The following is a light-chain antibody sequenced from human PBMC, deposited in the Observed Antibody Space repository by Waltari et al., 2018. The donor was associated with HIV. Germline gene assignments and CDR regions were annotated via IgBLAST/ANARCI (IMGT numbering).Light chain of an antibody. J-gene: IGKJ2*01. V-gene: IGKV6-21*02. CDR2: SAS. Sequence: EIVLTQSPDFQSVTPNEKVTITCRASQSIGSSLQWYQQKPDQSPTLLIKSASQSISGVPSRFSGSGSGTDFTLTIYTLEAEDVATCYCLQSSSLPYTCGRGTKLEIK. CDR1: QSIGSS. CDR3: LQSSSLPYT.